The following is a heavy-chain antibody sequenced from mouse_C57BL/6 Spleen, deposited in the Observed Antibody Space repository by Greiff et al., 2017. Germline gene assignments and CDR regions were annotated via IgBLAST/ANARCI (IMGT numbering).Heavy chain of an antibody. CDR3: ARYWYDCSLPC. CDR2: IYPGDGDT. D-gene: IGHD2-14*01. Sequence: VQLQQPGPELVKPGASVKISCKASGYAFSSSWMNWVKQRPGKGLEWIGGIYPGDGDTNYNGKFKGKATLTADKSSSTAYMQLSSLTSEDSAVYSCARYWYDCSLPCWGQGTLVTVSA. J-gene: IGHJ3*01. V-gene: IGHV1-82*01. CDR1: GYAFSSSW.